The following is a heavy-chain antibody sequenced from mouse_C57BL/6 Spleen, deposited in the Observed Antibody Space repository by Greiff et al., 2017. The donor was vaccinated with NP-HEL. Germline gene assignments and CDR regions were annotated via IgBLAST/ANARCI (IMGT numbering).Heavy chain of an antibody. CDR2: INPSSGCT. CDR1: GYTFTSYT. V-gene: IGHV1-4*01. Sequence: VQLQQSGAELARPGASVKMSCKASGYTFTSYTMHWVKQRPGQGLEWIGYINPSSGCTKYNQKFKDKATLTADKSSSTAYMHLSSLTSEVSAVYYCAISFYCGSRVPHFDYWGQGTTLTVSS. J-gene: IGHJ2*01. D-gene: IGHD1-1*01. CDR3: AISFYCGSRVPHFDY.